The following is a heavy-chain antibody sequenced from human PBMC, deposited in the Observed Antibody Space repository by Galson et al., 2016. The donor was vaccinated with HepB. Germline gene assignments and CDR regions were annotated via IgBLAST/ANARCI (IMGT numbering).Heavy chain of an antibody. J-gene: IGHJ6*02. D-gene: IGHD2-2*01. V-gene: IGHV4-59*01. CDR2: IYYSGST. CDR3: ARGPYCSSTSCSLYPLDV. Sequence: ETLSLTCTVSGGSISHYYWAWIRQPPGKGLEWIGYIYYSGSTTYNPSLKSRVTISVDMSKNQFSLRLSSVTAADMALYYCARGPYCSSTSCSLYPLDVWGQGTTVTVSS. CDR1: GGSISHYY.